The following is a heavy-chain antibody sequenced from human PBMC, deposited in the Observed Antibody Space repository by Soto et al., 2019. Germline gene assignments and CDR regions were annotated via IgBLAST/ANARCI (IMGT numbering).Heavy chain of an antibody. J-gene: IGHJ4*02. V-gene: IGHV4-59*08. CDR2: IYYSGST. D-gene: IGHD4-17*01. CDR3: GRGFPTVVTVDY. CDR1: GGSISDQY. Sequence: SETLSLTCTVSGGSISDQYWGWIRQPPGKGLEWIGYIYYSGSTNYNPSLKSRVTISVDTSKNQFSLKLSSVTAADTAVYYCGRGFPTVVTVDYWGQGTLVTVSS.